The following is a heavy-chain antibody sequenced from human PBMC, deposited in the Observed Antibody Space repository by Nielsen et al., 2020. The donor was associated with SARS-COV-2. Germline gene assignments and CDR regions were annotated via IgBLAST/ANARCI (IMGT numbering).Heavy chain of an antibody. CDR3: ARDRSLRGTTRYFDY. D-gene: IGHD1-1*01. J-gene: IGHJ4*02. V-gene: IGHV3-15*01. CDR1: GFTFRNAW. CDR2: IKAKTDGETT. Sequence: GESLKISCVASGFTFRNAWMTWVRQAPGKGLEWVGRIKAKTDGETTVYAAPVQGRFTISRDNSKNTLYLQMNSLRAEDTAVYYCARDRSLRGTTRYFDYWGQGTLVTVSS.